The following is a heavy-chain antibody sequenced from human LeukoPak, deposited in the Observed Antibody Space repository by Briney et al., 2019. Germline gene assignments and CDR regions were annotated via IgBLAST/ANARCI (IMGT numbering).Heavy chain of an antibody. CDR2: IYHSGST. Sequence: PSETLSLTCTVSGGSISSSSYYWGWIRQPPGKGLEWIGSIYHSGSTYYNPSLKSRVTISVDTSKNQFSLKLSSVTAADTAVYYCARVPIRYGGNSNSYYFDYWGQGTLVTVSS. CDR1: GGSISSSSYY. J-gene: IGHJ4*02. CDR3: ARVPIRYGGNSNSYYFDY. D-gene: IGHD4-23*01. V-gene: IGHV4-39*07.